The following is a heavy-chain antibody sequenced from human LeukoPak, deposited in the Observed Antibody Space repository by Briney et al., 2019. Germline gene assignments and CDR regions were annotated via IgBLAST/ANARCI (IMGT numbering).Heavy chain of an antibody. CDR1: GFTFSSSG. V-gene: IGHV3-30*18. CDR3: AKEGIAAACWD. Sequence: GGSLRLSCAASGFTFSSSGMHWVRQAPGKGLEWVAVISYDGSNKYYADSVKGRFTTSRDNSKNTLYLQMNTLKPEDTAVYYCAKEGIAAACWDWGQGTLVTVSS. J-gene: IGHJ4*02. CDR2: ISYDGSNK. D-gene: IGHD6-13*01.